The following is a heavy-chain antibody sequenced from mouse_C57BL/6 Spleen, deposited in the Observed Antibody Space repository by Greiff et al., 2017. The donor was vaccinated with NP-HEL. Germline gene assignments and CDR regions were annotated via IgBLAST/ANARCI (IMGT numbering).Heavy chain of an antibody. D-gene: IGHD1-1*01. J-gene: IGHJ2*01. CDR1: GYSFTGYY. Sequence: VQLQQSGPELVKPGASVKISCKASGYSFTGYYMNWVKQSPEKSLEWIGEINPSTGGTTYNQKFKAKATLTVDKSSSTAYMQLKSLTSEDSAFYYCERDYYGRRRGYWGQDTTLTVSS. CDR3: ERDYYGRRRGY. CDR2: INPSTGGT. V-gene: IGHV1-42*01.